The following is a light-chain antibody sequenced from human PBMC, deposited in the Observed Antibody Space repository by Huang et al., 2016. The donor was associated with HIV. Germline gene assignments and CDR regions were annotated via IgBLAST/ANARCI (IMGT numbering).Light chain of an antibody. CDR2: EVS. Sequence: DVVVTQTPLSLSVAPGQPASISCKSSQRLLHSDGKTYMYWYLQKPGQSPQLLIYEVSRRFTGVSERVSGSGSGTNFTLKISRVEAEDVGVYYCMQGIHHPRTFGQGTKVEIK. CDR1: QRLLHSDGKTY. V-gene: IGKV2-29*02. CDR3: MQGIHHPRT. J-gene: IGKJ1*01.